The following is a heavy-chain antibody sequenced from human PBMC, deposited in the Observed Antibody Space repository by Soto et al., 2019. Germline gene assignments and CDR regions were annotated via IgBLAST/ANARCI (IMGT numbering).Heavy chain of an antibody. J-gene: IGHJ4*02. CDR1: GFTFGSYA. CDR2: VTGGGDST. D-gene: IGHD1-1*01. CDR3: AKDGLERRPYYFDY. Sequence: GGSLRLSXAASGFTFGSYAMSWVRQAPGKGLEWVSAVTGGGDSTFYADSVKGRFTVSRDNSKNTLYLQMNSLRVENTAIYYCAKDGLERRPYYFDYWGQGTLVTVSS. V-gene: IGHV3-23*01.